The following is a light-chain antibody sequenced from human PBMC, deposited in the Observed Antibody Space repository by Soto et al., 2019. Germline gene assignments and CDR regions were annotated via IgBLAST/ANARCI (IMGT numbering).Light chain of an antibody. CDR1: QSVSSSY. CDR3: QEYGSSPWT. Sequence: EIVLTQSPGTLSLSPGERATLSCRASQSVSSSYLAWYQQKPGQAPRPLIYGASSRAFGIPDRFSGSGSGTDFTLTISRLEPEDFAVYYCQEYGSSPWTFGQGTKVEIK. J-gene: IGKJ1*01. V-gene: IGKV3-20*01. CDR2: GAS.